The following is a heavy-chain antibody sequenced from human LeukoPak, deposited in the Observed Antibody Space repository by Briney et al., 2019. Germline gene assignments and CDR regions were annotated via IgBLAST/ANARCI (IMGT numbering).Heavy chain of an antibody. V-gene: IGHV4-34*01. Sequence: PSETLSLTCAVYGGSFSGYYWSWIRQPPGKGLEWIGEINHSGSTNYNPSLKSRVTISVDTSKNQCSLKLSSVTAADTAVYYCAREIRFSDWFDPWGQGTLVTVSS. CDR3: AREIRFSDWFDP. D-gene: IGHD3-3*01. CDR2: INHSGST. J-gene: IGHJ5*02. CDR1: GGSFSGYY.